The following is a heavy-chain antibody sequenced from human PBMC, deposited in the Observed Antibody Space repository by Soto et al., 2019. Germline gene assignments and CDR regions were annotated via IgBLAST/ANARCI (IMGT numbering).Heavy chain of an antibody. CDR3: ARGGGSVVDY. CDR2: SYSRGST. D-gene: IGHD6-19*01. Sequence: PSETLSLTCFVYGASISSYYWSWIRQPAGNGLEWIGRSYSRGSTDYNPSLKSRVTMSLDTSKNQFSLKLSSVTAADTAVYYCARGGGSVVDYWGQGTLVTVSS. J-gene: IGHJ4*02. CDR1: GASISSYY. V-gene: IGHV4-4*07.